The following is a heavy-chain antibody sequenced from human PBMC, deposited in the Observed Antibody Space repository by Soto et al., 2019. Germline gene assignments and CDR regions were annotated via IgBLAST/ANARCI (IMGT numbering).Heavy chain of an antibody. CDR3: ARDNHYYGSGSYQGDYYDMGV. J-gene: IGHJ6*04. V-gene: IGHV1-69*01. D-gene: IGHD3-10*01. CDR1: GGPFSSYA. CDR2: IIPIFGTA. Sequence: QVQLVQSGAEVKKPGSSVKVYCKASGGPFSSYAISWVRKATGQGIEWMGGIIPIFGTANCAQKVQGGVTLTANDNTSAAHRERSSLRAGYSAVYYGARDNHYYGSGSYQGDYYDMGVRCDRTMVTFCS.